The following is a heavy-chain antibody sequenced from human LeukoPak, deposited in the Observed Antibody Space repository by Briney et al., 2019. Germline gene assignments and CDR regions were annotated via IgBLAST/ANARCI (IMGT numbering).Heavy chain of an antibody. Sequence: GGSLRLSCAASGFTFSTYSMNWVRQAPGRGLEWVSSISGSSIYIYYADSVKGRFTISRDNAKNSLYLQMNSLRAEDTAVYYCARDPPYYDSSGYYYDYWGQGALVTVSS. D-gene: IGHD3-22*01. J-gene: IGHJ4*02. CDR1: GFTFSTYS. CDR3: ARDPPYYDSSGYYYDY. V-gene: IGHV3-21*01. CDR2: ISGSSIYI.